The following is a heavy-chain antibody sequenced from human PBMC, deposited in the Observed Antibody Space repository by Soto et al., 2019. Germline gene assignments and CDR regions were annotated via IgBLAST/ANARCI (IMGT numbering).Heavy chain of an antibody. CDR2: ISGSGSTT. CDR3: ARSSLTYFEF. J-gene: IGHJ4*02. V-gene: IGHV3-11*01. CDR1: GFTFSDYY. Sequence: QVHLEESGGGLFKPGGSLRLSCTASGFTFSDYYMSWIRQAPGKGLEWLAYISGSGSTTYYTDSVKGRFAISRDNARTSLYLQINSLRVEDSAVYYCARSSLTYFEFWGQGTLVTVS.